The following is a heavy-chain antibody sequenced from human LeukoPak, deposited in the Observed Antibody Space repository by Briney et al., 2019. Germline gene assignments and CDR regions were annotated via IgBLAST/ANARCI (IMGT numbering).Heavy chain of an antibody. CDR1: GGTFSSYA. D-gene: IGHD4-23*01. V-gene: IGHV1-69*13. CDR2: IIPIFGTA. CDR3: ARHDYGGNSDAGYY. J-gene: IGHJ4*02. Sequence: VKVSCKASGGTFSSYAISWVRQAPGQGLEWVGRIIPIFGTANYAQKFQGRVTITTDESTSTAYMELSRLRSEDTAVYYCARHDYGGNSDAGYYWGQGTLVTVSP.